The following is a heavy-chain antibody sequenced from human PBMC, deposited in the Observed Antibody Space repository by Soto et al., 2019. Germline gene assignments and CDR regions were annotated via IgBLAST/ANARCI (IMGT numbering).Heavy chain of an antibody. CDR2: IYHSGST. D-gene: IGHD3-22*01. CDR3: AGTYYYDSSGYYDS. V-gene: IGHV4-4*02. J-gene: IGHJ5*01. CDR1: GGSISSSNW. Sequence: SETLSLTCAVSGGSISSSNWWSWVRQPPGKGLEWIGEIYHSGSTNYNPSLKSRVTISVDKSKKQFSLKLSSVTAADTAVYYCAGTYYYDSSGYYDSWGQGTLVTVSS.